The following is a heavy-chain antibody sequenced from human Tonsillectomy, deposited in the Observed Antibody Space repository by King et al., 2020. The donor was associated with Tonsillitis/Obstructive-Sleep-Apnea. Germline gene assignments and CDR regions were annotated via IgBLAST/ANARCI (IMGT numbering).Heavy chain of an antibody. D-gene: IGHD2-2*01. J-gene: IGHJ4*02. V-gene: IGHV4-39*01. CDR1: GGSISSSSYY. CDR3: VCIVVPAARYYFDY. CDR2: IYYSGST. Sequence: QLHESGPGLVKPSETLSLTCTVSGGSISSSSYYWGWIRQPPGKGLEWIGSIYYSGSTYYNPSLKSRVTISVDTSKNQFSLKLRSVTAADTSVYYCVCIVVPAARYYFDYWGQGTLVTVSS.